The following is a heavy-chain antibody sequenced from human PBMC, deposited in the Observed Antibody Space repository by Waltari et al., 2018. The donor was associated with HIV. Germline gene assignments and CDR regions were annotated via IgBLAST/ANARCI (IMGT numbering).Heavy chain of an antibody. J-gene: IGHJ4*02. CDR2: IKEDGSEK. Sequence: EVQLVESGGGLVQPGGSLRLSCAASGFTFSSYWMSWVRQAPGKGLEWVANIKEDGSEKYYVDSVKGRFTISRDNAKNSLYLQMNSLRAEDTAVYYCARTYGSGSNDYWGQGTLVTVSS. D-gene: IGHD3-10*01. CDR3: ARTYGSGSNDY. CDR1: GFTFSSYW. V-gene: IGHV3-7*01.